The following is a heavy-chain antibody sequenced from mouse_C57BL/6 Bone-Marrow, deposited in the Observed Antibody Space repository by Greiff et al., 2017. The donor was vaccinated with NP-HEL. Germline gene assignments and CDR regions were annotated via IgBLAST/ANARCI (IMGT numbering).Heavy chain of an antibody. CDR3: ARQNYGSSYWYFDV. J-gene: IGHJ1*03. CDR1: EYEFPSHD. Sequence: EVKLEESGGGLVQPGESLKLSCESNEYEFPSHDMSWVRKTPEKRLELVAAINSDGGSTYYPDTMERRFLISRDNTKKTLYLQMSSLRSEDTALYYCARQNYGSSYWYFDVWGTGTTVTVSS. CDR2: INSDGGST. V-gene: IGHV5-2*03. D-gene: IGHD1-1*01.